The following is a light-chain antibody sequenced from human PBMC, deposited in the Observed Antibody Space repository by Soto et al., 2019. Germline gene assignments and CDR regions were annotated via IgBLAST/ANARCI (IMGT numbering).Light chain of an antibody. J-gene: IGLJ1*01. CDR3: SSYRSNTTPFV. CDR1: SSDVGDYNY. V-gene: IGLV2-14*01. CDR2: DVT. Sequence: QSALTQPASVSGSPGQSITISCTGTSSDVGDYNYVCWYQKHPGKAPKLMIYDVTYRPSGVSNRFSGSKSGNTASLTISGLQAEDEADYYCSSYRSNTTPFVFGTGTKLTVL.